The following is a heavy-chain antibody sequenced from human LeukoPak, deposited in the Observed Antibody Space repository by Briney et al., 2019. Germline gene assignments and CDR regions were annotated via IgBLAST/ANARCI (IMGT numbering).Heavy chain of an antibody. J-gene: IGHJ5*02. CDR3: ARSTYYDFWSGYYTGDWFDP. Sequence: SGTLSLTCAVSGGSISNDNWWTWVRQPPGKGLEWIGEIYHSGSTNYNPSLKSRVTISVDTSKNQFSLKLSSVTAADTAVYYCARSTYYDFWSGYYTGDWFDPWGQGTLVTVSS. CDR1: GGSISNDNW. CDR2: IYHSGST. D-gene: IGHD3-3*01. V-gene: IGHV4-4*02.